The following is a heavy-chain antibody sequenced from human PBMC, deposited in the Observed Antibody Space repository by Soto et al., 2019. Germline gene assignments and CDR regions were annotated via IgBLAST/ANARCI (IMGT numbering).Heavy chain of an antibody. J-gene: IGHJ4*02. Sequence: SETLSLPGTVSGGSIRSGYYYWSWIRQPPGKGLEWIGYIYYIGSTYYNPSLKSRVNISVDTSNNQFSLKLSSVTAADTAVYYCARPGVKAYLDYWGQGTLVTVSS. CDR1: GGSIRSGYYY. CDR2: IYYIGST. CDR3: ARPGVKAYLDY. D-gene: IGHD3-10*01. V-gene: IGHV4-30-4*01.